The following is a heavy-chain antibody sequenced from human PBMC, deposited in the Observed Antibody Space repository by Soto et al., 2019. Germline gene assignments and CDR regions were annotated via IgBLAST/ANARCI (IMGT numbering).Heavy chain of an antibody. CDR2: IIPIFGTA. V-gene: IGHV1-69*01. CDR3: ATTKDVDIVATFDYGMDV. D-gene: IGHD5-12*01. J-gene: IGHJ6*02. Sequence: QVQLVQSGAEVKKPGSSVKVSCKASGGTFSSYAISWVRQAPGQGLEWMGGIIPIFGTANYAQKFQGRVTITADESTSTAYMELSSLRPEDTAVYYCATTKDVDIVATFDYGMDVWGQGTTVTVSS. CDR1: GGTFSSYA.